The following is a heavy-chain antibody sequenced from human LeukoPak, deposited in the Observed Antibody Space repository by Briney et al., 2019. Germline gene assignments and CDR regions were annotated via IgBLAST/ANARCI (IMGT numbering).Heavy chain of an antibody. Sequence: PGGFLRLSCAASGFTVSSNYMSWVRQAPGKGLEWVSVIYSGGSTYYADSVKGRFTISRDNSKNTLYLQMNSLRAEDTAVYYCARGRDCSSTSCYVDYWGQGTLVTVSP. CDR1: GFTVSSNY. J-gene: IGHJ4*02. CDR2: IYSGGST. V-gene: IGHV3-66*01. D-gene: IGHD2-2*01. CDR3: ARGRDCSSTSCYVDY.